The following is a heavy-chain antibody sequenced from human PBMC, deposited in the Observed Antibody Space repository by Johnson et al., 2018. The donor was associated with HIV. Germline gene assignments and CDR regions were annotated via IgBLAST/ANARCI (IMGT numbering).Heavy chain of an antibody. Sequence: QVQVVESGGGVVQPGRSLRLSCAASGFTFSTSGMHWVRQAPGKGMEWVAVISYAGSNKYYADSVKGRFTISRDNSKNTLYLQMNSLRAEDTAVYYCAKVGEYSSSSHAFDIRGQGTMVTVSS. CDR3: AKVGEYSSSSHAFDI. D-gene: IGHD6-6*01. V-gene: IGHV3-30*18. CDR2: ISYAGSNK. CDR1: GFTFSTSG. J-gene: IGHJ3*02.